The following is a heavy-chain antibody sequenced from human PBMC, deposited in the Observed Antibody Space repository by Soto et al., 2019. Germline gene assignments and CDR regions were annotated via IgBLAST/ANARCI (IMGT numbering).Heavy chain of an antibody. V-gene: IGHV3-7*05. CDR3: ARNTLG. CDR1: GFTLSNYW. Sequence: EVQLVESGGGLVQPGGSLRLSCTASGFTLSNYWMSWARQTPGKGLEWVANIGPDGSQRSYVDSVNGRFTISRDNAKSSLYRQMSSLRAEDTAVYYCARNTLGWGQVTLVTVSS. J-gene: IGHJ4*02. D-gene: IGHD3-16*01. CDR2: IGPDGSQR.